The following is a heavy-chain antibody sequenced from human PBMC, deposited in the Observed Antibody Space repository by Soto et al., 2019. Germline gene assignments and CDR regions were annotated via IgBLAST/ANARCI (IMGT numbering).Heavy chain of an antibody. CDR3: ARVVPGAEAWFGP. Sequence: AASVKVSCKPSGYTFSNYGIAWMRQAPGQPLEWLGWISLYSDGTNYAQKFQGRVSMTTDTSTTTAYMELRSLRSDDTAVYYCARVVPGAEAWFGPWGQGTLVTVSS. J-gene: IGHJ5*02. CDR1: GYTFSNYG. CDR2: ISLYSDGT. D-gene: IGHD2-2*01. V-gene: IGHV1-18*01.